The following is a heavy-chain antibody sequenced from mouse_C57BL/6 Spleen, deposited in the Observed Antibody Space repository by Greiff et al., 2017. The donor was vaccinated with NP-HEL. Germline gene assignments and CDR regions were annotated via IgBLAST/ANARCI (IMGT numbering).Heavy chain of an antibody. D-gene: IGHD2-3*01. CDR2: ISYDGSN. V-gene: IGHV3-6*01. CDR1: GYSITSGYY. Sequence: EVQLVESGPGLVKPSQSLSLTCSVTGYSITSGYYWNWIRQFPGNKLEWMGYISYDGSNNYNPSLKNRISITRDTSKNQFFLKLNSVTTEDTATYYCARVGDDGYFEFAYWGQGTLVTVSA. J-gene: IGHJ3*01. CDR3: ARVGDDGYFEFAY.